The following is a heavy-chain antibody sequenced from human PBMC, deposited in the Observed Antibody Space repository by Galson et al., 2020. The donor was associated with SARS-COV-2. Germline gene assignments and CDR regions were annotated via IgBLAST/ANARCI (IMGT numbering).Heavy chain of an antibody. Sequence: SAQVTCRAPRITKTSAEMQRGRQEREKGPERIGWSGVGSGNTNYAQKFQERVTITRDMTTSTAYMELSSLRSEDTAVYYCAAPYCSSTSCQDAFDIWGQGMRVTVSS. CDR2: SGVGSGNT. CDR1: RITKTSAE. V-gene: IGHV1-58*02. CDR3: AAPYCSSTSCQDAFDI. D-gene: IGHD2-2*01. J-gene: IGHJ3*02.